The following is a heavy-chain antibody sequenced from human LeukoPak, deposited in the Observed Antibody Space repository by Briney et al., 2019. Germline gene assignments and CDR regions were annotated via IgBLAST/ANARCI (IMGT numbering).Heavy chain of an antibody. CDR2: ISYDGSNK. CDR1: GFTFSSYG. CDR3: AKDLLGGDSGSYYEVGELGMDV. D-gene: IGHD1-26*01. J-gene: IGHJ6*01. Sequence: GGSLRLSCAVSGFTFSSYGMHWVRQAPGKGLEWVAVISYDGSNKYYADSVKGRFTISRDKPKNTLYLQMNSLRAEDTAVYYCAKDLLGGDSGSYYEVGELGMDVWGQGTTVTVSS. V-gene: IGHV3-30*18.